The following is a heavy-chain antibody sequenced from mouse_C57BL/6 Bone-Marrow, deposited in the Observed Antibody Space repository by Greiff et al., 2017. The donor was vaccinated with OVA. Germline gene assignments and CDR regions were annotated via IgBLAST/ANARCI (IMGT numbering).Heavy chain of an antibody. CDR2: LHPSDSDT. D-gene: IGHD1-1*01. CDR3: AIEVTTVDY. V-gene: IGHV1-74*01. Sequence: QVQLQQPGAELVKPGASVKVSCKASGYTFTSYWMHWVKQRPGQGLEWIGRLHPSDSDTNSNQKFKGKATLTVVKSSITAYMQLSSLTSEDSAVYYCAIEVTTVDYWGQGTTRTVSS. CDR1: GYTFTSYW. J-gene: IGHJ2*01.